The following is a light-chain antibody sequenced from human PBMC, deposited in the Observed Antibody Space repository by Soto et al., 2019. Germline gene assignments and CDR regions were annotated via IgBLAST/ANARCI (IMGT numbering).Light chain of an antibody. CDR1: QGIGSY. CDR3: QKYDSAPET. V-gene: IGKV1-27*01. Sequence: DIQMTQYPSSLSASVGDRVTITCRASQGIGSYLAWYQQKPGKVPKVLIYSASTLQSGVPSRFSGSGSGTDFTLTISSLQPEDVATYYCQKYDSAPETFGQGTKVEI. CDR2: SAS. J-gene: IGKJ1*01.